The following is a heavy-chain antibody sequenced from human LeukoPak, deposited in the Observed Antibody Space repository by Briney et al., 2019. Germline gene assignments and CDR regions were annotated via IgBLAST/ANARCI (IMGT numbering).Heavy chain of an antibody. D-gene: IGHD1-26*01. CDR3: ARGYSGSYGRFDY. CDR2: IYYSGNT. Sequence: PSETLSLTCTVSGGSISSFYWSWIRQPPGKGLERIGYIYYSGNTNYNPSLKNRATISVDTSKNQFSLKLSSVTAADTAVYYCARGYSGSYGRFDYWGQGTLATVSS. V-gene: IGHV4-59*01. J-gene: IGHJ4*02. CDR1: GGSISSFY.